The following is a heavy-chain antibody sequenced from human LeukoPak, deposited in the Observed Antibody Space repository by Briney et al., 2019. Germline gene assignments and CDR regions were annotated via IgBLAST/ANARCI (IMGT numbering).Heavy chain of an antibody. CDR1: GYTFTGYY. D-gene: IGHD5-18*01. J-gene: IGHJ6*03. Sequence: ASVKVSCKASGYTFTGYYMHWVRQAPGQGLEWMGWINPNSGGTNYAQKFQGRVTMTRDTSISTAYMELSRLRSDDTAVYYCARLDTAMVTSDYYMDVWGKGTTVTVSS. CDR3: ARLDTAMVTSDYYMDV. CDR2: INPNSGGT. V-gene: IGHV1-2*02.